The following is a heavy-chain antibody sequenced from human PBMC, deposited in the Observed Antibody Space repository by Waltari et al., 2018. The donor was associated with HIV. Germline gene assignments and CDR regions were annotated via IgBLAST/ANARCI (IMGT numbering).Heavy chain of an antibody. CDR1: GFSLSTSGMC. CDR3: ARINMTTVTTYGMDV. CDR2: IDWDDDK. D-gene: IGHD4-17*01. V-gene: IGHV2-70*15. Sequence: QVTLRESGPALVKPTQTLTLTCTFSGFSLSTSGMCVSWIRQPPGKALEWLARIDWDDDKYYSTSLKTRLTISKDTSKNQVVLTMTNMDPVDTATYYCARINMTTVTTYGMDVWGQGTTVTVSS. J-gene: IGHJ6*02.